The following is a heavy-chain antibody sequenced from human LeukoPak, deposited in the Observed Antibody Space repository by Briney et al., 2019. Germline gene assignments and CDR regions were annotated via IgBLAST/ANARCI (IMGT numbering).Heavy chain of an antibody. CDR3: ARSRSGYYEDY. D-gene: IGHD3-22*01. Sequence: PGGSLRLSCAPSGFTLTNNWMSWVSQAPGKGLEWVANIKEDGRATHYADSVKGRFTISRDNATNSLSLQVNNMRAEDTAVYYCARSRSGYYEDYWGQGTLVTVSS. CDR1: GFTLTNNW. CDR2: IKEDGRAT. V-gene: IGHV3-7*01. J-gene: IGHJ4*02.